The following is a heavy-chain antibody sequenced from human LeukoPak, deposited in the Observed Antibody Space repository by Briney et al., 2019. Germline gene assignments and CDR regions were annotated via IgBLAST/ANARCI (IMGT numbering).Heavy chain of an antibody. CDR1: GYTFTSFG. CDR3: AGWYEDGWEFDY. J-gene: IGHJ4*02. D-gene: IGHD1-26*01. CDR2: ISAYNGNT. Sequence: ASVKVSCKASGYTFTSFGITWVRQAPGQGLEWMGWISAYNGNTNYAQKLQGRVTTTTATSTNTAYIETRSLRTDAHTVYYCAGWYEDGWEFDYWGQGTLVTVSS. V-gene: IGHV1-18*01.